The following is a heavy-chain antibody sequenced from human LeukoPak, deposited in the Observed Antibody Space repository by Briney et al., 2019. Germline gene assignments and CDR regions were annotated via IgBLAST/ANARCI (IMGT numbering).Heavy chain of an antibody. CDR3: ARLRENYYYDSSGIIDY. CDR2: IYYSGST. CDR1: GSSISSSSYY. V-gene: IGHV4-39*01. J-gene: IGHJ4*02. Sequence: SETLSLTCTVSGSSISSSSYYWGWIRQPPGKGLEWIGSIYYSGSTYYNPSLKSRVTISVDTSKNQFSLKLSSVTAADTAVYYCARLRENYYYDSSGIIDYWGQGTLVTVSS. D-gene: IGHD3-22*01.